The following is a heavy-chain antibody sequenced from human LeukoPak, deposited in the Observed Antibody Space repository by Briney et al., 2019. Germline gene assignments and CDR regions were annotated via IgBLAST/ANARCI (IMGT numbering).Heavy chain of an antibody. Sequence: SETLSLTCAVYGGSFSGYYWSWIRQPPRKVLEWIGEINHSGSTNYNPSLKSQVTISIDTSKNQFSLKLSSVTAADTALYYCARGPGTWYYYWGQGTLVTVSS. J-gene: IGHJ4*02. CDR2: INHSGST. CDR1: GGSFSGYY. D-gene: IGHD6-13*01. V-gene: IGHV4-34*01. CDR3: ARGPGTWYYY.